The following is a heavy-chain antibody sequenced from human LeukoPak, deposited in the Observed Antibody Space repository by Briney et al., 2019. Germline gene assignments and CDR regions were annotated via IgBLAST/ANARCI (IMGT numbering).Heavy chain of an antibody. V-gene: IGHV4-34*01. CDR1: GGSFSGYY. D-gene: IGHD1-26*01. CDR2: INHSGSA. CDR3: ARDPRFVAATLNWFDP. J-gene: IGHJ5*02. Sequence: NPSETLSLTCAVYGGSFSGYYWSWIRQPPGKGLEWIGEINHSGSANYNPSLKSRVTISVDTSKNQFSMKLSSVTAADTAVYYCARDPRFVAATLNWFDPWGQGTLVTVSS.